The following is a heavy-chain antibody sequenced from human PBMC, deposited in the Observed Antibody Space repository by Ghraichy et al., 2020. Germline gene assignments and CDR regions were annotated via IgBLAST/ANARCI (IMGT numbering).Heavy chain of an antibody. Sequence: SETLSLTCTVSGDSISSPDSYCNWIRQPPGKGLEWIGFVHSGGRIAYNSSLESRVTISVDTSKNQLSLKLTSVTAADTAMYYCVLGTDAYKVHYWGQGSLVTVSS. CDR3: VLGTDAYKVHY. CDR1: GDSISSPDSY. CDR2: VHSGGRI. V-gene: IGHV4-61*08. J-gene: IGHJ4*01. D-gene: IGHD5-24*01.